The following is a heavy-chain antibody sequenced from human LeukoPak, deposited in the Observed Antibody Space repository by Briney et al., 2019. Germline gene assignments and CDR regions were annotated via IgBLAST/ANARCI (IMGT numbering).Heavy chain of an antibody. CDR1: GFTFSGSA. D-gene: IGHD2/OR15-2a*01. J-gene: IGHJ3*02. Sequence: GGSLRLSCAASGFTFSGSAMHWVRQASGKGLEWVGRIRSKANTYATAYAASVKGRFSISRDDSKNTAYLQLNSLKTEDTAVYYCARSLSIGGAFDIWGQGTMVTVSS. V-gene: IGHV3-73*01. CDR3: ARSLSIGGAFDI. CDR2: IRSKANTYAT.